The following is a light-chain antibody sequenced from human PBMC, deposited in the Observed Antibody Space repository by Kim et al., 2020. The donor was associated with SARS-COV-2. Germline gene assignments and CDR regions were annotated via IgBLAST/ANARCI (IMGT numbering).Light chain of an antibody. V-gene: IGKV3-15*01. Sequence: SPGERATLSCRASESVSSNLAWYQQKPGQAPRLLIYGASTRATGIPARFSGSGSGTEFTLTISSLQSEDFAVYYCQQYNNWPLTFGGGTKVDIK. CDR3: QQYNNWPLT. CDR2: GAS. CDR1: ESVSSN. J-gene: IGKJ4*01.